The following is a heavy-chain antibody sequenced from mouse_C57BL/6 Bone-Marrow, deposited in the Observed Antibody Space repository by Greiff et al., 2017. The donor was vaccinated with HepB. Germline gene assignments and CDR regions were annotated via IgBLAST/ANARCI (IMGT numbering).Heavy chain of an antibody. V-gene: IGHV5-2*01. CDR1: EYEFPSHD. J-gene: IGHJ2*01. CDR2: INSDGGST. CDR3: ARQDYSLYYYDY. Sequence: EVQRVESGGGLVQPGESLKLSCESNEYEFPSHDMSWVRKTPEKRLELVAAINSDGGSTYYPDTMERRFIISRDNTKKTLYMQRSSLRSEDTSLYYCARQDYSLYYYDYWGHGTTLTVSS. D-gene: IGHD2-12*01.